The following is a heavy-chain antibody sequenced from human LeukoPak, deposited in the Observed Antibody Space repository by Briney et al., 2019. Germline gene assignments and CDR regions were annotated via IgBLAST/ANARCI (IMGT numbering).Heavy chain of an antibody. CDR3: ARVPDYYDSSGHYNFDY. D-gene: IGHD3-22*01. CDR1: GYTFTGYY. V-gene: IGHV1-2*02. CDR2: INPNSGGT. Sequence: ASEKVSCKASGYTFTGYYMHWVRQAPGQGLEWMGWINPNSGGTNYAQKFQGRVTMTRDTSISTAYMELSRLRSDDTAVYYCARVPDYYDSSGHYNFDYWGQGTLVTVSS. J-gene: IGHJ4*02.